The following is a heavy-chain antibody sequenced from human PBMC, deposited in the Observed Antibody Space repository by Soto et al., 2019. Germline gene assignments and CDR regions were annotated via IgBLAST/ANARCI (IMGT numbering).Heavy chain of an antibody. J-gene: IGHJ4*02. CDR1: GGSFSGYY. D-gene: IGHD3-16*02. Sequence: SETLSLTCAVYGGSFSGYYWSWIRQPPGKGLEWIGYIYYSGSTNYNPSLKSRVTISVDTSKNQFSLKLSSVTAADTAVYYCAARPFYDYVWGSYRYFDYWGQGTLVTVSS. CDR3: AARPFYDYVWGSYRYFDY. CDR2: IYYSGST. V-gene: IGHV4-59*01.